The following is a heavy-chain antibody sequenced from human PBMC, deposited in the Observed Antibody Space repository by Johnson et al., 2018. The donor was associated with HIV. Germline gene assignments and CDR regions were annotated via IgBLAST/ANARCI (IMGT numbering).Heavy chain of an antibody. CDR3: ARGGYCTGGVCLGDAFDI. CDR1: GFTFSSYG. J-gene: IGHJ3*02. Sequence: VQLVESGGGVVQPGRSLRLSCAASGFTFSSYGMHWVRQAPGKGLEWVANIKQDGSEKYYVDSVRGRFTISRDNAKNSLYLQMNSLRAEDTALYYCARGGYCTGGVCLGDAFDIWGQGTMVTVS. V-gene: IGHV3-7*03. D-gene: IGHD2-8*02. CDR2: IKQDGSEK.